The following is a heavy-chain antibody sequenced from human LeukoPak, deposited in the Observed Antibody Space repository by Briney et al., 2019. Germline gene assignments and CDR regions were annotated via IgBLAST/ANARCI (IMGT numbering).Heavy chain of an antibody. CDR2: IYHSGDT. V-gene: IGHV4-30-2*01. CDR1: GGSISTTGYS. Sequence: SETLSLTCAVSGGSISTTGYSWSWIRQPPGKGLEWIGYIYHSGDTYYNPSLKSRLTISVDKSKNQFSLKLSSVTAADTAVYYCARAKGRLSNWFDPWGQGTLVTVSS. D-gene: IGHD3-10*01. J-gene: IGHJ5*02. CDR3: ARAKGRLSNWFDP.